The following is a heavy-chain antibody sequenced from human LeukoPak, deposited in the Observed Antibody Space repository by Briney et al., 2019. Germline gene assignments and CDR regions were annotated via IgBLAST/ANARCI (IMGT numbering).Heavy chain of an antibody. V-gene: IGHV1-8*01. CDR3: ARDLTGYDPDAFDV. J-gene: IGHJ3*01. CDR1: GYTFTSYD. Sequence: ASVKVSCKASGYTFTSYDINWVRQAAGQGLEWMGWMNPNSGNTGYAQKFQGRVTMTRNTSISTAYMELSSLRSEDTAVYYCARDLTGYDPDAFDVWGQGTMVTVSS. D-gene: IGHD3-9*01. CDR2: MNPNSGNT.